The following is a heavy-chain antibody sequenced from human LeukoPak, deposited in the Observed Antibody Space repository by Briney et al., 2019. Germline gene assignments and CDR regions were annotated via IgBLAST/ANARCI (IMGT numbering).Heavy chain of an antibody. CDR3: ARDAGPPGLGGSYYRHNGLPFDY. Sequence: ASVKASFKASGYTFTSYYMHWVRQAPGQGLEWMGIINPSGGSTSYAQKFQGRVTMTRDTSTSTVYMELSSLRSEDTAVYYCARDAGPPGLGGSYYRHNGLPFDYWGQGTLVTVSS. CDR1: GYTFTSYY. V-gene: IGHV1-46*01. D-gene: IGHD1-26*01. CDR2: INPSGGST. J-gene: IGHJ4*02.